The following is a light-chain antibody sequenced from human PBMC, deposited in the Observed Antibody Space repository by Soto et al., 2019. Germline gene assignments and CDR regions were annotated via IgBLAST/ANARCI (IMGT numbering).Light chain of an antibody. J-gene: IGKJ1*01. Sequence: VMTQAAAALCVAPGERATLSSRASQSVSSYLAWYQQKPGQAPRLLIFGASTRAAGFPDRFSGSGSGTDFTLTISRLEPEDFEVYYCQQYGSSPRSLGQGTKVDIK. V-gene: IGKV3-20*01. CDR2: GAS. CDR3: QQYGSSPRS. CDR1: QSVSSY.